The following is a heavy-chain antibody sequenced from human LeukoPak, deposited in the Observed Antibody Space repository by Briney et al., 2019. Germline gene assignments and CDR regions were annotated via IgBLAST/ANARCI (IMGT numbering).Heavy chain of an antibody. CDR1: GFTFSRYW. J-gene: IGHJ4*02. V-gene: IGHV3-74*01. Sequence: PGGSLRLPCAASGFTFSRYWIHWVRQAPGKGLVWISRINSDGSSTSYADSVKGRFTISRDNAKNTLYLQMNSLRAEDTAVYYCARVKDSSGGYHFFDCWGQGTLVTVSS. D-gene: IGHD6-19*01. CDR3: ARVKDSSGGYHFFDC. CDR2: INSDGSST.